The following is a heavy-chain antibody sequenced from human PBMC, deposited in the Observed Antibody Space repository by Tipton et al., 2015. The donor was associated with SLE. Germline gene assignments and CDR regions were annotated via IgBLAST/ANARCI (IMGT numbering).Heavy chain of an antibody. CDR2: IYHSEST. Sequence: TLSLTCAVSGYSINSGYYWGWIRQPPGKGLEWIGSIYHSESTYYNPSLKSRVTISVDTSRNQFSLRLSSVTAADTAVYYCARHGPRLSKQLVRNEYFQSWGQGALVTVSS. J-gene: IGHJ1*01. CDR3: ARHGPRLSKQLVRNEYFQS. CDR1: GYSINSGYY. V-gene: IGHV4-38-2*01. D-gene: IGHD6-13*01.